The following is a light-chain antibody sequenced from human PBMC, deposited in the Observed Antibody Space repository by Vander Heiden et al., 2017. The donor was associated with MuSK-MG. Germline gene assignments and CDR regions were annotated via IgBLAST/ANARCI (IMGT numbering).Light chain of an antibody. Sequence: DIQLTQSPSFLSASVGDRLTITCRASQYIANYLAWYQQTPGKAPRLLIFSTSILQSGVPSRFSGSRSGTEFTLTVSNLQPEDSATYYCQQLNDYPLTFGGGTKVEIK. V-gene: IGKV1-9*01. CDR3: QQLNDYPLT. CDR1: QYIANY. J-gene: IGKJ4*01. CDR2: STS.